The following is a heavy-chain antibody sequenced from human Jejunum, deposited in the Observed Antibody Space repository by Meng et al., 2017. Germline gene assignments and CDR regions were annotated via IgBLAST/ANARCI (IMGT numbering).Heavy chain of an antibody. CDR2: ITAGNGNT. CDR3: ARDMPYSSGSFDY. V-gene: IGHV1-18*01. CDR1: GYTFNTYG. J-gene: IGHJ4*02. Sequence: QVQLVQSGVEGKKPGASVKVSCKASGYTFNTYGISWVRQAPGQGLEWMGWITAGNGNTKYSQKFQGRVTITRDTSASTAYMELSSLRSEDTAVYYCARDMPYSSGSFDYWGQGTLVTVSS. D-gene: IGHD3-10*01.